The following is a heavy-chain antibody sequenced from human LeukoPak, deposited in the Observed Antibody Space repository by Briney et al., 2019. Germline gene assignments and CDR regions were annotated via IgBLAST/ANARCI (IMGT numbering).Heavy chain of an antibody. J-gene: IGHJ3*01. CDR2: ISSSSSYI. D-gene: IGHD6-25*01. CDR1: GFTFSSYS. Sequence: ESGGSLRLSCAASGFTFSSYSMNWVRQAPGKGLEWVSSISSSSSYIYYADSVKGRFTISRDNAKNSLYLQMNSLRAEDTAMYYCARGMRQIDDAFDLWGQGTMVTVSS. CDR3: ARGMRQIDDAFDL. V-gene: IGHV3-21*01.